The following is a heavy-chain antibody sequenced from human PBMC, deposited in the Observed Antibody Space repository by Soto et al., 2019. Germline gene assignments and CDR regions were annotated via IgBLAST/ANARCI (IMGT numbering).Heavy chain of an antibody. Sequence: SETLSLTCTVSGGSISSYYWSWIRQPPGKGLEWIGYIYYSGSTNYNPSLKSRVTISVDTSKNQFSLKLSSVTAADTAVYYCARAGIVVVPAAINWFDPWGQGTLVTVSS. J-gene: IGHJ5*02. V-gene: IGHV4-59*12. CDR3: ARAGIVVVPAAINWFDP. CDR1: GGSISSYY. CDR2: IYYSGST. D-gene: IGHD2-2*01.